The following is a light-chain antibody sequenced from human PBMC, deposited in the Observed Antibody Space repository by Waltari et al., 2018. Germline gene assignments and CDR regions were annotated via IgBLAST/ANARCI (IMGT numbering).Light chain of an antibody. CDR3: QQYYSTPPT. Sequence: DIVMTQSPDSLAVSLGERATINCKSSQGVLYSSNNKNYLAGYQQKPGQPPKLLIYWASTRESGVPDRFSGSGSGTDFTLTISSLQAEDVAVYYCQQYYSTPPTFGQGTTLEIK. CDR1: QGVLYSSNNKNY. V-gene: IGKV4-1*01. CDR2: WAS. J-gene: IGKJ2*01.